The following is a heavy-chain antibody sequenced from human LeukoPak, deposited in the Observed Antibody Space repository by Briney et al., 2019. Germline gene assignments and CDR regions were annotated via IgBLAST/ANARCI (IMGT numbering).Heavy chain of an antibody. V-gene: IGHV3-74*01. D-gene: IGHD2-2*01. Sequence: GGSLRLSCAASGFTFSSYWMHWVRQAPGKGLVWVSRINSDGSSTSYADSVKGRFTISRDNAKNTLHLQMNSLRAEDTAVYYCARPAEYCSSTSCYSGDFDYWGQGTLVTVSS. CDR1: GFTFSSYW. CDR3: ARPAEYCSSTSCYSGDFDY. J-gene: IGHJ4*02. CDR2: INSDGSST.